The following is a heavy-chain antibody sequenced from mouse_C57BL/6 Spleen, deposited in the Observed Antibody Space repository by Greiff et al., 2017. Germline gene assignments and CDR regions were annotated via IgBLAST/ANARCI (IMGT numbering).Heavy chain of an antibody. J-gene: IGHJ4*01. Sequence: VQLQQPGAELVRPGSSVKLSCKASGYTFTSYWMDWVKQRPGQGLEWIGHIYPSDSDTHYNQKFKDKATLTVDKSSSTAYMQLISLTSEDSAFYYCARRGSNYDYAMDYWGQGTSVTVSS. CDR1: GYTFTSYW. CDR2: IYPSDSDT. D-gene: IGHD2-5*01. CDR3: ARRGSNYDYAMDY. V-gene: IGHV1-61*01.